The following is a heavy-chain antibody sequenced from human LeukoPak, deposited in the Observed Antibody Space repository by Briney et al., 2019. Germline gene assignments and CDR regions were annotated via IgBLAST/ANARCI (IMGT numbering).Heavy chain of an antibody. D-gene: IGHD6-25*01. J-gene: IGHJ4*02. V-gene: IGHV1-2*02. CDR3: ARVVYSSGCHD. CDR2: IKPNSGGT. CDR1: GYSFSGNT. Sequence: ASVKVSCKTSGYSFSGNTIHWVRQAPGQGLEWMGWIKPNSGGTDYAQKFQGRVTLTRDTPISTAYMDLSGLRSDDTAVYYCARVVYSSGCHDWGQGTLVTVSS.